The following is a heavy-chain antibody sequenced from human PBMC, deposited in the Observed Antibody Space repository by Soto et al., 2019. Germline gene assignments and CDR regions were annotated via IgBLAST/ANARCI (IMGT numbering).Heavy chain of an antibody. CDR1: GFTFTDYG. Sequence: LSCADSGFTFTDYGMHWVRQAPGKGLEWVAVISYDGSNKNYADSVKGRFTISRDNSKNTLYLQMNSLRAEDTAVYYCAKDTYYHDSSGYYVFDYWGQGTLVTVSS. J-gene: IGHJ4*02. V-gene: IGHV3-30*18. CDR3: AKDTYYHDSSGYYVFDY. D-gene: IGHD3-22*01. CDR2: ISYDGSNK.